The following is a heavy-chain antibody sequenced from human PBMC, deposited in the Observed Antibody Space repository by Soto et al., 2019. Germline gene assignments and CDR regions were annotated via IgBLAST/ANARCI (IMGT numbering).Heavy chain of an antibody. J-gene: IGHJ4*02. V-gene: IGHV3-30*18. D-gene: IGHD3-22*01. Sequence: ESGGGVVQPGRSLRLSCAASGFTFSSYGMHWVRQAPGKGLEWVAVISYDGSNKYYADSVKGRFTISRDNSKNTLYLQMNSLRAEDTAVYYCAKDDSSGYYYFDYWGQGTLVTVSS. CDR3: AKDDSSGYYYFDY. CDR1: GFTFSSYG. CDR2: ISYDGSNK.